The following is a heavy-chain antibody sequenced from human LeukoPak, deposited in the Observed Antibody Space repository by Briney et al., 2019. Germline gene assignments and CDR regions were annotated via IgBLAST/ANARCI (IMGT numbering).Heavy chain of an antibody. D-gene: IGHD3-22*01. CDR1: GFTFSSYS. CDR3: AKAIDYDSSDLDY. J-gene: IGHJ4*02. CDR2: ISSSSSYI. V-gene: IGHV3-21*04. Sequence: GGSLRLSCAASGFTFSSYSMNWVRQAPGKGLEWVSSISSSSSYIYYADSVKGRFTISRDNSKNTLYLQMNSLRAEDTAVYYCAKAIDYDSSDLDYWGQGTLVTVSS.